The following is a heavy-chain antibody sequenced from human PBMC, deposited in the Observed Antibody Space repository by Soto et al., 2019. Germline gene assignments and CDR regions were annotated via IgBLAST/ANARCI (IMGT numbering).Heavy chain of an antibody. CDR1: GYTFTGYY. CDR3: ATTLYCSSTSCYHRHYYYYYGMDV. V-gene: IGHV1-2*02. Sequence: ASVKVSCKASGYTFTGYYMHWVRQAPGQGXEWMGWINPNSGGTNYAQKFQGRVTMTRGTSISTAYMELSRLRSDDTAVYYCATTLYCSSTSCYHRHYYYYYGMDVWGQGTTVTVSS. CDR2: INPNSGGT. J-gene: IGHJ6*02. D-gene: IGHD2-2*01.